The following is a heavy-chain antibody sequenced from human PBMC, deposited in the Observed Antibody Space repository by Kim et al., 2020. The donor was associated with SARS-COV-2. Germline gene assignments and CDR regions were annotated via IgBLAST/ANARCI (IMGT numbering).Heavy chain of an antibody. CDR3: ARESAYYDSSGFQSYYFDY. CDR2: IYYSGST. D-gene: IGHD3-22*01. V-gene: IGHV4-59*01. J-gene: IGHJ4*02. Sequence: SETLSLTCTVSGGSISSYYWSWIRQPPGKGLEWIGYIYYSGSTNYNPSLKSRVTISVDTSKNQFSLKLSSVTAADTAVYYCARESAYYDSSGFQSYYFDYWGQGTLVTVSS. CDR1: GGSISSYY.